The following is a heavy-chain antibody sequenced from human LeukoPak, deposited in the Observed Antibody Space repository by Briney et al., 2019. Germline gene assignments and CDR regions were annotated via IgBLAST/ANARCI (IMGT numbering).Heavy chain of an antibody. D-gene: IGHD6-19*01. J-gene: IGHJ4*02. CDR3: AREGGPYSSTLRGC. CDR2: MYARCTT. Sequence: PGVSLRLSCVVSGFTVSVNYMIWVREAPGKGLEWVSIMYARCTTDFADSVKGRFTISRDNSHNPLYLQMSSLRDDDTVVYYCAREGGPYSSTLRGCWGQGTLVTVSS. V-gene: IGHV3-53*01. CDR1: GFTVSVNY.